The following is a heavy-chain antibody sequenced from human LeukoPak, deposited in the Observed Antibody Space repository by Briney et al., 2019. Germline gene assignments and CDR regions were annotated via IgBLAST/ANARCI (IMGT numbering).Heavy chain of an antibody. Sequence: GRSLRPSCAASGFTFSSYAMSWVRQAPGKGREWVSSISGSGGSTYYADSVKGRFTISRDNSKNTLYLQMNSLRAEDTAVYYCAKGARPGYYDSSGYLNYYYYYMDVWGKGTTVTVSS. CDR1: GFTFSSYA. CDR2: ISGSGGST. J-gene: IGHJ6*03. D-gene: IGHD3-22*01. CDR3: AKGARPGYYDSSGYLNYYYYYMDV. V-gene: IGHV3-23*01.